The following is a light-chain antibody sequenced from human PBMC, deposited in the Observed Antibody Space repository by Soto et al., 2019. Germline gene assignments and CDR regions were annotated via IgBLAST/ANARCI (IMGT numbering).Light chain of an antibody. Sequence: DIKMTQSPSTLSGSVGDRVTINCRACQTISSWLAWYHRKLGKALKLVIYKGSSLISGVPSRFGGSGTGNEFTLTISSLQRDDFAAYYLQHYNSYSESFGQATEV. V-gene: IGKV1-5*03. CDR1: QTISSW. CDR2: KGS. CDR3: QHYNSYSES. J-gene: IGKJ1*01.